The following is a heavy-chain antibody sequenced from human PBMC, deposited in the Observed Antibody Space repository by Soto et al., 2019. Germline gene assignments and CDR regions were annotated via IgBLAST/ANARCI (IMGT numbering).Heavy chain of an antibody. J-gene: IGHJ5*02. CDR1: GGSVSSGSYY. Sequence: SETLSLTCTVSGGSVSSGSYYWSWIRQPPGKGLEWIGYIYYSGSTNYNPSLKSRVTISVDTSKNQFSLKLSSVTAADTAVYYCAEGARMVRGVGKGKGWFDPWGQGTLVTVSS. CDR3: AEGARMVRGVGKGKGWFDP. D-gene: IGHD3-10*01. CDR2: IYYSGST. V-gene: IGHV4-61*01.